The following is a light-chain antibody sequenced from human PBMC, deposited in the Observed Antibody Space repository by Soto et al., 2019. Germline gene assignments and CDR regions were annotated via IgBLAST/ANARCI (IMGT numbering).Light chain of an antibody. CDR3: QQYGSSPPET. V-gene: IGKV3-20*01. Sequence: EIVLTQSPGTLSLSPGERATLSCRASQSVSSSYLAWYQQKPGQAPRLLIYGASSRATGIPDRFSGSGSRTDFTLTISRLEPEDFAVYYCQQYGSSPPETFGQGTKLEIK. J-gene: IGKJ2*01. CDR1: QSVSSSY. CDR2: GAS.